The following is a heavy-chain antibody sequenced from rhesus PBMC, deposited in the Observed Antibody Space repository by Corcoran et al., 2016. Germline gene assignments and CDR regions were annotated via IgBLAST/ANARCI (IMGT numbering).Heavy chain of an antibody. CDR1: GGSISSNY. CDR2: FYGGSGTP. CDR3: ARDQPNYRGFDY. V-gene: IGHV4-147*01. J-gene: IGHJ4*01. Sequence: QVQLQESGPGLVKPSETLSLTCAVSGGSISSNYWNWIRQSPGKGLEWIGYFYGGSGTPSYNPSLKSRVTISTATSKNQFYLKLSSVTAADTAVYYCARDQPNYRGFDYWGQGVLVTVSS. D-gene: IGHD3-16*01.